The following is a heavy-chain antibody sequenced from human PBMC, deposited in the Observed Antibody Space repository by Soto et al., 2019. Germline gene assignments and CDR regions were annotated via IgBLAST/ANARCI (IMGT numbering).Heavy chain of an antibody. Sequence: GVSVEVSWEASGYTFSNFSMRWVRQAPGQRLEWMGWINAGNGNTKYSQKFQGRVTITRDTSASTAYMELSSLRSEDTAVHYCALSGIAAAASDYWGQGTLVTVSS. CDR3: ALSGIAAAASDY. CDR2: INAGNGNT. V-gene: IGHV1-3*01. D-gene: IGHD6-13*01. CDR1: GYTFSNFS. J-gene: IGHJ4*02.